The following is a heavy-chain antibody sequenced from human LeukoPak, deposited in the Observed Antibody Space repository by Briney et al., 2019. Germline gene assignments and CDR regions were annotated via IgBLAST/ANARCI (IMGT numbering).Heavy chain of an antibody. Sequence: PGESLRISCRGSGYNFINYWIGWVRQMPGKGLEWMGIVFPGDSKTEYSPSFQGQVTISADKSINTAYVYWTSLKASDTAIYYCLRLARTGDDNRWYRPIDNWGQGTLVTVSS. CDR1: GYNFINYW. CDR2: VFPGDSKT. CDR3: LRLARTGDDNRWYRPIDN. V-gene: IGHV5-51*01. D-gene: IGHD6-13*01. J-gene: IGHJ4*02.